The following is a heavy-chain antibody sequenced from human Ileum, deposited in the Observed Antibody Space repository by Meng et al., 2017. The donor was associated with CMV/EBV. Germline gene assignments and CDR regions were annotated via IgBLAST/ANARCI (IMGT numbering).Heavy chain of an antibody. CDR1: GDSVSSGNYY. CDR3: TRGYPSSDFWSGYFDF. D-gene: IGHD3-3*01. V-gene: IGHV4-61*03. Sequence: SETLSLTCTVSGDSVSSGNYYWSWIRQAPGKGLEWIGHVYHSGITNYNPSLESRLTILIDTSEIHFSLKLKSVTAADTAMYYCTRGYPSSDFWSGYFDFWGQGSLVTVSS. CDR2: VYHSGIT. J-gene: IGHJ4*02.